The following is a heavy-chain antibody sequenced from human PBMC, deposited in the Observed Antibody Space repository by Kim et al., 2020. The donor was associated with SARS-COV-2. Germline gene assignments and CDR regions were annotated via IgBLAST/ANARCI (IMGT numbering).Heavy chain of an antibody. D-gene: IGHD3-22*01. V-gene: IGHV3-23*01. J-gene: IGHJ3*02. Sequence: GGSLRLSCAASGFTFSSYAMSWVRQAPGKGLEWVSAISGSGGSTYYADSVKGRFTISRDNSKNTLYLQMNSLRAEDTAVYYCAKDYYDSSGYYYGRAAFDIWGQGTMVTVSS. CDR3: AKDYYDSSGYYYGRAAFDI. CDR1: GFTFSSYA. CDR2: ISGSGGST.